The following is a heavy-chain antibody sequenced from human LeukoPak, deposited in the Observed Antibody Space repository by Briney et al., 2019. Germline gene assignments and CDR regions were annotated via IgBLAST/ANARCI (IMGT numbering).Heavy chain of an antibody. Sequence: GGSLRLSCAASGFTFSSYSMNWVRQAPGKGLEWVSSISSSSSYIYYADSVKGRFTISRDNAKNSLYLQMNSLRTEDTAVYYCARDYGSGTYYYSYYYMDVWGKGTTVTVSS. V-gene: IGHV3-21*01. CDR3: ARDYGSGTYYYSYYYMDV. CDR2: ISSSSSYI. CDR1: GFTFSSYS. J-gene: IGHJ6*03. D-gene: IGHD3-10*01.